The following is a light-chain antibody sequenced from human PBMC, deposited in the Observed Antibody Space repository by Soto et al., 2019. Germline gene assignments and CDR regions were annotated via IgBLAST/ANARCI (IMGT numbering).Light chain of an antibody. CDR3: QQRNIWPPVT. Sequence: IVMTQSTETLSLSPGERATLSCRASLSVSSDLAWYRQKPGQAPRLLIYSAFTRATGIPARFSGSGSGTDFTLTISRLEPEDSAVYYCQQRNIWPPVTFGQGTRL. V-gene: IGKV3-15*01. J-gene: IGKJ5*01. CDR1: LSVSSD. CDR2: SAF.